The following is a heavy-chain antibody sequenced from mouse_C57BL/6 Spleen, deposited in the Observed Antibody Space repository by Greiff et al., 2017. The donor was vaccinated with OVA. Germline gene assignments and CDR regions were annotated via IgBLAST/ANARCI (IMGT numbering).Heavy chain of an antibody. Sequence: VQLQQPGAELVKPGASVKLSCKASGYTFTSYWMHWVKQRPGQGLEWIGMIHPNSGSTNYNEKFKSKATLTVDKSSSTAYMQLSSLTSEDSAVYYCAPYGYDEGFAYWGKGTLVTVSA. J-gene: IGHJ3*01. CDR1: GYTFTSYW. CDR3: APYGYDEGFAY. CDR2: IHPNSGST. V-gene: IGHV1-64*01. D-gene: IGHD2-2*01.